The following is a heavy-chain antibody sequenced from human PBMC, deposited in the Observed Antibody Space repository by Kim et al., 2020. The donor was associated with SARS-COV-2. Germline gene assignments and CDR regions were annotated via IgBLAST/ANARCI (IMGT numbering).Heavy chain of an antibody. CDR3: ANLRRSYYDILTGYSPYYYYGMDV. D-gene: IGHD3-9*01. Sequence: GGSLRLSCAASGFTFSSYAMSWVRQAPGKGLEWVSAISGSGGSTYYADSVKGRFTISRDNSKNTLYLQMNSLRAEDTAVYYCANLRRSYYDILTGYSPYYYYGMDVWGQGTTVTVSS. V-gene: IGHV3-23*01. J-gene: IGHJ6*02. CDR2: ISGSGGST. CDR1: GFTFSSYA.